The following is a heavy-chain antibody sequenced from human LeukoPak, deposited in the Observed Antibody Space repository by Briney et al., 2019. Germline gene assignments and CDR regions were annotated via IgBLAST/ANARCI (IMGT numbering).Heavy chain of an antibody. J-gene: IGHJ4*02. Sequence: SETQSLTCTVSGGSISSYYWSWIRQPPGKGLEWIGYIYYSGSTNYNPSLKSRVTISVDTSKNQFSLKLSSVTAADTAVYYCARLVNGGTPVSWGQGTLVTVSS. CDR3: ARLVNGGTPVS. D-gene: IGHD4-23*01. CDR2: IYYSGST. CDR1: GGSISSYY. V-gene: IGHV4-59*08.